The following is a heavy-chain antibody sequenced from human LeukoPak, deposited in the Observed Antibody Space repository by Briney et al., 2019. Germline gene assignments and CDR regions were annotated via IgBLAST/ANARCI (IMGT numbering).Heavy chain of an antibody. V-gene: IGHV1-69*13. Sequence: GASVKVSCKASGGTFSCYAISWVRQAPGQGLEWMGGIIPIFGTANYAQKFQGRVTITADESTSTAYMELSSLRSEDTAVYYCARSYSSGWRLADYWGQGTLVTVSS. CDR1: GGTFSCYA. CDR2: IIPIFGTA. CDR3: ARSYSSGWRLADY. J-gene: IGHJ4*02. D-gene: IGHD6-19*01.